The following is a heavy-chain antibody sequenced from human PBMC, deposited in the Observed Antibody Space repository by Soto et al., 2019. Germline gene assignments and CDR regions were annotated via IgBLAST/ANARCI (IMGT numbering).Heavy chain of an antibody. V-gene: IGHV2-5*02. J-gene: IGHJ4*02. CDR1: GFSLTTSGVG. CDR3: AHRVLRTVFGLVTTTAIYFDF. D-gene: IGHD3-3*01. CDR2: IYCDDDK. Sequence: QITLNESGPTVVRPTEPLTLTCRFSGFSLTTSGVGVGWIRQSPGKAPEWLALIYCDDDKRYSASLKSRLTITKYTSKNQVVLTVSDLDPTDTATYYCAHRVLRTVFGLVTTTAIYFDFWGQGTPVAVSS.